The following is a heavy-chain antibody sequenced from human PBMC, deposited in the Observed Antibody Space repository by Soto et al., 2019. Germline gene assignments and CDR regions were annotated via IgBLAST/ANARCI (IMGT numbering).Heavy chain of an antibody. CDR3: ARLKTYDVLNKSDY. J-gene: IGHJ4*02. V-gene: IGHV1-8*02. Sequence: ASVKVSCKASGYTFTSYDINWVRQATGQGLEWMGWMNPNSGNTGHAQKFQGRVTMTRNTSISTVYMELSSLRSEDTAVYYCARLKTYDVLNKSDYWGQGSLVTVSS. CDR1: GYTFTSYD. CDR2: MNPNSGNT. D-gene: IGHD3-9*01.